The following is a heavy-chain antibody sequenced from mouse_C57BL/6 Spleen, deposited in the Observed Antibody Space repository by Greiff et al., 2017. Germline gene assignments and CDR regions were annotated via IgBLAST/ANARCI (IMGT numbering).Heavy chain of an antibody. Sequence: QVQLQQPGAELVRPGSSVKLSCKASGYTFTSYWMDWVKQRPGQGLEWIGNIYPSDSETHYNQKFKDKATLTVAKSSSTAYMQLSSLTSEDSAVYYCARSNMVTPRDFDVWGTGTTVTVSS. D-gene: IGHD2-2*01. CDR2: IYPSDSET. CDR1: GYTFTSYW. J-gene: IGHJ1*03. V-gene: IGHV1-61*01. CDR3: ARSNMVTPRDFDV.